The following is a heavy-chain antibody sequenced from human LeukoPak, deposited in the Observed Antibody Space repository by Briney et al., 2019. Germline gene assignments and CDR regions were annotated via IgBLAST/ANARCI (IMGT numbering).Heavy chain of an antibody. CDR1: GYTFTGYY. CDR2: INPNSGGT. J-gene: IGHJ4*02. D-gene: IGHD1-26*01. CDR3: ARDLARIVGATEQVDY. V-gene: IGHV1-2*02. Sequence: GASVKVSCEASGYTFTGYYMHWVRQAPGQGLEWMGWINPNSGGTNYAQKFQGRVTMTGDTSISTAYMELSRLRSDDTAVYYCARDLARIVGATEQVDYWGQGTLVTVSS.